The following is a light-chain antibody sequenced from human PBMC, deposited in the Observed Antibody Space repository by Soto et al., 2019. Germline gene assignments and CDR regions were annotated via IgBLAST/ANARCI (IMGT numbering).Light chain of an antibody. CDR2: AAS. CDR3: LQDYIYPWT. Sequence: AIQMTQSPSSLSASVGDRVTITCRASQGIRNDIGWYQQKPGKAPNLLIYAASSLQSGVPSRFSGRGSGTDFTLPISGLQPEDFATYYCLQDYIYPWTFGQGTKVEIK. V-gene: IGKV1-6*01. CDR1: QGIRND. J-gene: IGKJ1*01.